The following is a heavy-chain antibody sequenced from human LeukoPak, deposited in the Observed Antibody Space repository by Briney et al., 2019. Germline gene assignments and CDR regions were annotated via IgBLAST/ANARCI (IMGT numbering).Heavy chain of an antibody. CDR2: IIPIFGTA. Sequence: GASVKVSCKVSGYTLTELSMHWVRQAPGKGLEWMGGIIPIFGTANYAQKFQGRVTITADESTSTAYMELSSLRSEDTAVYYCARAGMARINWFDPWGQGTLVTVSS. V-gene: IGHV1-69*13. D-gene: IGHD1-14*01. CDR1: GYTLTELS. CDR3: ARAGMARINWFDP. J-gene: IGHJ5*02.